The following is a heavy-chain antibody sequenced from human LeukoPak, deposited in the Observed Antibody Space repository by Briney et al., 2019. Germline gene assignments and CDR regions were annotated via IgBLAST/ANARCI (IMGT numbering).Heavy chain of an antibody. CDR2: ITSSNDYI. CDR3: AREDSSENFDY. CDR1: GFTFSTHT. Sequence: GGSLRLSCVASGFTFSTHTMNWVRQAPGKGLEWVSSITSSNDYIYHAASVKGRFTTSRDNAKNSLYLQMNSLRAEDTAVYYCAREDSSENFDYWGQGTLVTVSS. D-gene: IGHD6-13*01. J-gene: IGHJ4*02. V-gene: IGHV3-21*01.